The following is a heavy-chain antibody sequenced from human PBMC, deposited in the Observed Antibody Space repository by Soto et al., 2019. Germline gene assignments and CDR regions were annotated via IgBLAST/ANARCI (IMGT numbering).Heavy chain of an antibody. CDR3: AREPSGDYVSY. Sequence: SETLSLTCTVSGGSISSGDYYWSWIRQPPGKGLEWIGYIYYSGSTYYNPSLKSRVTISVDTSKNQFSLKLSSVTAADTAVYYCAREPSGDYVSYWGQGTLVTVSS. D-gene: IGHD4-17*01. V-gene: IGHV4-30-4*01. CDR2: IYYSGST. CDR1: GGSISSGDYY. J-gene: IGHJ4*02.